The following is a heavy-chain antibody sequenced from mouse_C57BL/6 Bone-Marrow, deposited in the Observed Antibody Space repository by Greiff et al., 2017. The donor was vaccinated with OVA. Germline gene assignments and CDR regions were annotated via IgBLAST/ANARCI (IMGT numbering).Heavy chain of an antibody. CDR1: GFTFSDYG. CDR2: ISNLAYSI. D-gene: IGHD1-1*01. Sequence: EVQLVESGGGLVQPGGSLKLSCAASGFTFSDYGMAWVRQAPRKGPEWVAFISNLAYSIYYADTVTGRFTISRENAKNTLYLEMSSLRSEDTAMYYCARHPYYGSSYLYAMDYWGQGTSVTVSS. CDR3: ARHPYYGSSYLYAMDY. J-gene: IGHJ4*01. V-gene: IGHV5-15*01.